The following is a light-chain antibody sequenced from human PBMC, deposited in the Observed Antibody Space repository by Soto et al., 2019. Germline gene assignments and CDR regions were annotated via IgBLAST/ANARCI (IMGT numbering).Light chain of an antibody. J-gene: IGLJ7*01. Sequence: QLVLTQPASVSGSPGQSINISCTGTSSDVGGYNYVSWYQPHTGKAPKIMIYEVSNRPSGVSNRFSGSKAGNTASLTISGLQAEDEADDYCSSYTGSSTPVFGGGTQLTVL. V-gene: IGLV2-14*01. CDR2: EVS. CDR1: SSDVGGYNY. CDR3: SSYTGSSTPV.